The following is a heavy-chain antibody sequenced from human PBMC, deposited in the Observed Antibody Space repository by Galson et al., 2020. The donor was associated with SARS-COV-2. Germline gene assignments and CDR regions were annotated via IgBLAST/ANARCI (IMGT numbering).Heavy chain of an antibody. V-gene: IGHV1-18*01. CDR1: GYTFSSYA. CDR2: ISAYDGNT. D-gene: IGHD3-10*01. Sequence: ASVKVSCKASGYTFSSYAFSWVRQAPGQGLEWMGWISAYDGNTNYARNLQGRVSMTTDTSTRTAYMELRSLRSDDTAVYYCARDMYYGSGVFDFWGQGTLVTVSS. J-gene: IGHJ4*02. CDR3: ARDMYYGSGVFDF.